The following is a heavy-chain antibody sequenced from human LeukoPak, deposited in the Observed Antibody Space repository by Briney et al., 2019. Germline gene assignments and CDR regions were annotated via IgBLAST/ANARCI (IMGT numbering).Heavy chain of an antibody. V-gene: IGHV3-7*01. CDR1: GFTLSNYW. Sequence: GGSLRLSCAASGFTLSNYWMSWVRQAPGKGLEWVANIKQHGSEKYYVDSVKGRFTISRDNAKNSLYLQMNSLRAEDTAVYYCARDACSSTSCYSHWFDPWGQGTLVTVSS. CDR3: ARDACSSTSCYSHWFDP. D-gene: IGHD2-2*01. J-gene: IGHJ5*02. CDR2: IKQHGSEK.